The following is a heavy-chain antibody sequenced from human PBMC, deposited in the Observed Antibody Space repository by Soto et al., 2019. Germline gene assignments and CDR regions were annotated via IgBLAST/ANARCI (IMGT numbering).Heavy chain of an antibody. CDR2: MTEKGNNYAT. Sequence: EVQLVESGGGLVQPGGSLKVSCAVSGFTFSDSTLHWVRQASGKGLEWVGRMTEKGNNYATRCAPWVKGRFTISTEDSENTAYVQMSSLKTYATGVYYCTSHRTSDYESTWYLDLWGRGTLVTVSS. D-gene: IGHD5-12*01. J-gene: IGHJ2*01. CDR1: GFTFSDST. CDR3: TSHRTSDYESTWYLDL. V-gene: IGHV3-73*01.